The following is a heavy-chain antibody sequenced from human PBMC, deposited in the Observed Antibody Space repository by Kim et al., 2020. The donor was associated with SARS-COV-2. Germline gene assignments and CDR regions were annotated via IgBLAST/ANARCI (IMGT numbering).Heavy chain of an antibody. CDR2: ISSSGTTI. J-gene: IGHJ4*02. CDR1: GFTFSDYY. D-gene: IGHD3-22*01. Sequence: GGSLRPSCAASGFTFSDYYMSWIRQAPGKGLEWVSYISSSGTTICHADSVKGRFTISRDNAKNSLYLQMNSLRAEDTAVYYCARVRSSGSPLDYWGQGTLVTVSS. V-gene: IGHV3-11*01. CDR3: ARVRSSGSPLDY.